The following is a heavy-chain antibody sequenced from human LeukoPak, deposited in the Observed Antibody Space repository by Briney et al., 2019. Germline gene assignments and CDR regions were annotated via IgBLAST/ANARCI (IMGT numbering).Heavy chain of an antibody. J-gene: IGHJ6*02. D-gene: IGHD6-6*01. CDR2: IGTAGDT. Sequence: GGSLRLSCAASGFTFSSYDMHWVRQATGKGLEWVSAIGTAGDTYYPGSVKGRFTISRENAKNSLYLQMNSLRAGDTAVYYCARAGSSSSGYYYGMDVWGQGTTVTVSS. CDR1: GFTFSSYD. CDR3: ARAGSSSSGYYYGMDV. V-gene: IGHV3-13*01.